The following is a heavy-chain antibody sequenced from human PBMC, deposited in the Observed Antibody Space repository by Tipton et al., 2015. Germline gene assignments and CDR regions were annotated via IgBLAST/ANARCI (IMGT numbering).Heavy chain of an antibody. CDR1: SGSIRSSDW. CDR3: ACQDYDILTRDYQTVDY. CDR2: IYHSGST. J-gene: IGHJ4*02. D-gene: IGHD3-9*01. V-gene: IGHV4-4*02. Sequence: TLSLTCAVSSGSIRSSDWWHWVRQTPGKGLEWIGKIYHSGSTQYNPSLKSRVTISIDKSKNQFSLKLTSVAAADTAVYYCACQDYDILTRDYQTVDYWGQGTLVTVSS.